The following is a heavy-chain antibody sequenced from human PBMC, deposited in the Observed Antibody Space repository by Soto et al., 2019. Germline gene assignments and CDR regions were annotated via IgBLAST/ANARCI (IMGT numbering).Heavy chain of an antibody. Sequence: ASVKVSCKASGYTFTSYGISWVRQAPGQGLEWMGWISAYNGNTNYAQKLQGRVTMTTDTSTSTAYMELRSLRSDDTAVYYCARDLRGDIAARLEYYYYGMDVWGQGTTVTVSS. D-gene: IGHD6-13*01. V-gene: IGHV1-18*01. CDR1: GYTFTSYG. CDR3: ARDLRGDIAARLEYYYYGMDV. J-gene: IGHJ6*02. CDR2: ISAYNGNT.